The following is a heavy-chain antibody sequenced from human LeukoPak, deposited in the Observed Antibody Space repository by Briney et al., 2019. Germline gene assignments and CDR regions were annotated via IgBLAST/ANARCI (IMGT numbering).Heavy chain of an antibody. CDR2: IDWDDDK. V-gene: IGHV2-70*04. J-gene: IGHJ4*02. CDR3: ARSANMIRGVSFDY. Sequence: SGPALVKPTHTLTLTCTFSGFSLSTSGMRVSWIRQPPGKALEWLARIDWDDDKFYITSLKTKLTISKDTSKNQVVLTMTNMDPVDTATYYCARSANMIRGVSFDYWGQGTLVTVSS. D-gene: IGHD3-10*01. CDR1: GFSLSTSGMR.